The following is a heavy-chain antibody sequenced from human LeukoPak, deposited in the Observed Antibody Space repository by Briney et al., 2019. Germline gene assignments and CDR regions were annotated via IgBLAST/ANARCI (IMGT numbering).Heavy chain of an antibody. D-gene: IGHD3-3*01. CDR3: ARRRLSGITIVGVRFDP. J-gene: IGHJ5*02. CDR1: GGSFSGYY. V-gene: IGHV4-34*01. CDR2: INHSGST. Sequence: SETLSLTCAVYGGSFSGYYWSWFRQPPGKGLESSGEINHSGSTNYNPSLKSRVTISVDTSKNQFSLKLSSVTAADTAVYYCARRRLSGITIVGVRFDPWGQGTLVTVSS.